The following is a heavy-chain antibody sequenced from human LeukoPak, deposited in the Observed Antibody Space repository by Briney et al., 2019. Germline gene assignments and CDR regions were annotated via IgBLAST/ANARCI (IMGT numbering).Heavy chain of an antibody. Sequence: PSETLSLTCNVTGASIGSGGLYWTWFRQHPGKGPEWLGYVYNNADTGYNPSLKSRLTISLDASKNQFYLNVKSVTAADAAVYYCAISPNSGYYYWGQGTLVAVSS. J-gene: IGHJ4*02. CDR1: GASIGSGGLY. CDR2: VYNNADT. CDR3: AISPNSGYYY. D-gene: IGHD3-22*01. V-gene: IGHV4-31*03.